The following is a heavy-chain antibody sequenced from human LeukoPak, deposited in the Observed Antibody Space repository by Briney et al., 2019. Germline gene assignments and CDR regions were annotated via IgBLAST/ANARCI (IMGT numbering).Heavy chain of an antibody. CDR3: GRDIQLSY. Sequence: PGGSLRLSCAASRFTFSSYWMSWVRQAPGKGLEWVANIKQDGSEIHYVDSVRGRFTISRDNSNTTLYLQMGSLRAGDTAVYFCGRDIQLSYLGQGTLVTVSS. D-gene: IGHD1-1*01. J-gene: IGHJ4*02. CDR2: IKQDGSEI. V-gene: IGHV3-7*05. CDR1: RFTFSSYW.